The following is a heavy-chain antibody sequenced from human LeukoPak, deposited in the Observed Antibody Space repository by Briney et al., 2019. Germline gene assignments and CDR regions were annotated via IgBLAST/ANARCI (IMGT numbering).Heavy chain of an antibody. CDR2: IYYSGTT. Sequence: KTSETLSLTCTVSGGSISSYYWSWIRQPPGKGLEWIGYIYYSGTTNYNPSLKSRVTLSVDTSKSQFSLKLSSVTAADTAVFYCARETGNYYFDYSGQGTLVTVSS. CDR1: GGSISSYY. J-gene: IGHJ4*02. V-gene: IGHV4-59*01. D-gene: IGHD3-9*01. CDR3: ARETGNYYFDY.